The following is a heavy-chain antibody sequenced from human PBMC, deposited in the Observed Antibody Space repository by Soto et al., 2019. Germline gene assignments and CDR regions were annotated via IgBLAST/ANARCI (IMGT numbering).Heavy chain of an antibody. Sequence: GGSLRLSXAASGFTFNNYGMHWVRQAPGKGLEWVAVIWYDGSHESYADSVKGRFTISRDNSKNTLYLQMNSLRAEDTAVYYCARDRYSYDSRAYQGVDWYFDLWGRGTLVTAPQ. CDR2: IWYDGSHE. CDR1: GFTFNNYG. V-gene: IGHV3-33*01. J-gene: IGHJ2*01. D-gene: IGHD3-22*01. CDR3: ARDRYSYDSRAYQGVDWYFDL.